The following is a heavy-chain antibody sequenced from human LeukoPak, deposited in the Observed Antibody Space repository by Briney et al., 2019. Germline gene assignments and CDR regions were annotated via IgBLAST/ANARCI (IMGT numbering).Heavy chain of an antibody. Sequence: GGSLRLSCAASGFTFSSYWMHWVRQAPGKGLMWVSRINSDGSSTSYADSVKGRFTISRDNAKNTLYLQMNSLRAEDTAVYYCARDWEYCSGGSCYLTNWFDPWGQGTLVTVSS. CDR2: INSDGSST. CDR3: ARDWEYCSGGSCYLTNWFDP. CDR1: GFTFSSYW. V-gene: IGHV3-74*01. D-gene: IGHD2-15*01. J-gene: IGHJ5*02.